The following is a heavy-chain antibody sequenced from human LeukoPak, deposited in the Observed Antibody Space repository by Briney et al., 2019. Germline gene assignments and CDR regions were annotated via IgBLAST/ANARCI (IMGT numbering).Heavy chain of an antibody. CDR1: GYTFTGYY. J-gene: IGHJ5*02. D-gene: IGHD3-10*01. Sequence: ASVKASCKASGYTFTGYYMHWVRQATGQGLEWMGWMNPNSGNTGYAQKFQGRVTMTRNTSISTAYMELSSLRSEDTAVYYCARGLGKRVRGVMNPNWFDPWGQGTLVTVSS. CDR3: ARGLGKRVRGVMNPNWFDP. CDR2: MNPNSGNT. V-gene: IGHV1-8*02.